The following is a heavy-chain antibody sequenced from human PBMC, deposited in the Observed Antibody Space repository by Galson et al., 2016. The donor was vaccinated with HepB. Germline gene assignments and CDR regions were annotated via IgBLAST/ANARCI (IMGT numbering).Heavy chain of an antibody. J-gene: IGHJ4*01. Sequence: SLRLSCAASGFTFSNYAMSGVRQAPGKGPEWVSAISGVSDRTYYAGSMKDRFIISRDDSRNMLFLQLNSLRAEDTAIYYCAKESPYSNVRQYYLENWGLGTLVTVSS. CDR2: ISGVSDRT. CDR3: AKESPYSNVRQYYLEN. D-gene: IGHD4-11*01. CDR1: GFTFSNYA. V-gene: IGHV3-23*01.